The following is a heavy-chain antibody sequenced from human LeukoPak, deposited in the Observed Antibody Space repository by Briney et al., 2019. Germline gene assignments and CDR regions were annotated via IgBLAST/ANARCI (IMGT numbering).Heavy chain of an antibody. CDR1: GYTFTGYY. D-gene: IGHD4-23*01. CDR3: ARDLYGGNSPYYYYYGMDV. CDR2: INPNSGGT. Sequence: ASVKVSCKASGYTFTGYYMHWVRQAPGQGLEWMGWINPNSGGTNYAQKFQGRVTMTRGTSISTAYMELSRLRSDDTAVYYCARDLYGGNSPYYYYYGMDVWGQGTTVTVSS. J-gene: IGHJ6*02. V-gene: IGHV1-2*02.